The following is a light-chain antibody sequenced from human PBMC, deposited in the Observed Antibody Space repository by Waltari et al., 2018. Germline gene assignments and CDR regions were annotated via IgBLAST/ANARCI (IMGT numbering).Light chain of an antibody. CDR1: SNEVGTYNY. J-gene: IGLJ2*01. V-gene: IGLV2-14*03. CDR3: NSYSSSSSLVL. CDR2: DVS. Sequence: QSALTQPASVSGSPGQSITISCTGTSNEVGTYNYVSWYQQHPGNAPKLIIYDVSNRPSGVSDRFSGSKSGNTASLTISGLQAEDEADYYCNSYSSSSSLVLFGGGTKLTVV.